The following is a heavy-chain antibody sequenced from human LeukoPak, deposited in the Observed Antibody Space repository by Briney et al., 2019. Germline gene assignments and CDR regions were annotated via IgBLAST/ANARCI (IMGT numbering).Heavy chain of an antibody. J-gene: IGHJ4*02. CDR1: GYTFTSYY. D-gene: IGHD5-12*01. CDR3: ARGGLYSGYGNYYFDY. V-gene: IGHV1-69*13. CDR2: IIPIFGTA. Sequence: SVKVSCKASGYTFTSYYMHWVRQAPGQGLEWMGGIIPIFGTANYAQKFQGRVTITADESTSTAYMELSSLRSEDTAVYYCARGGLYSGYGNYYFDYWGQGTLVTVSS.